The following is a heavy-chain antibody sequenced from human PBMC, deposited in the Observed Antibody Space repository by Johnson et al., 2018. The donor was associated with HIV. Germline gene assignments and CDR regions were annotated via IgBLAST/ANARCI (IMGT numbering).Heavy chain of an antibody. CDR2: IKQYGSEK. J-gene: IGHJ3*02. CDR3: AARIAVADDDAFDI. V-gene: IGHV3-7*01. D-gene: IGHD6-19*01. Sequence: MLLVESGGGLVQPGGSLRLSCAASGFTFSSYWMSWVRQAPGKGLEWVANIKQYGSEKYYADSVKGRFTISRDNSKNTLYLQMNSLRAEDTDVYYCAARIAVADDDAFDIWGQGTMVTVSS. CDR1: GFTFSSYW.